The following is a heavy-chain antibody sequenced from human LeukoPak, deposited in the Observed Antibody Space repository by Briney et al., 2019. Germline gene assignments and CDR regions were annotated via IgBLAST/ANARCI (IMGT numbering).Heavy chain of an antibody. V-gene: IGHV4-59*01. Sequence: SETLSLTCTVSGGSISSYYWSWIRQPPGKGLEWIGYIYYSGSTNYNPSLKSRVTISVDTSKNQFSLKLSSVTAADTAVYYCARAEGVDYYDSSGYYYVVSGFDYWGQGTLVIVSS. J-gene: IGHJ4*02. D-gene: IGHD3-22*01. CDR3: ARAEGVDYYDSSGYYYVVSGFDY. CDR2: IYYSGST. CDR1: GGSISSYY.